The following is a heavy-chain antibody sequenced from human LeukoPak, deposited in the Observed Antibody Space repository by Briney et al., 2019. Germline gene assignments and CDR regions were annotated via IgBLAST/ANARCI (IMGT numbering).Heavy chain of an antibody. V-gene: IGHV1-69*01. CDR1: GGTFSSYA. D-gene: IGHD6-6*01. CDR2: IIPIFGTA. Sequence: SVKVSCKASGGTFSSYAISWVRQAPGQGLEWMGGIIPIFGTANYAQKFQGRDTITADESTSTAYMELSSLRSEDTAVYYCASCPQYSSSSTFDYWGQGTLVTVSS. CDR3: ASCPQYSSSSTFDY. J-gene: IGHJ4*02.